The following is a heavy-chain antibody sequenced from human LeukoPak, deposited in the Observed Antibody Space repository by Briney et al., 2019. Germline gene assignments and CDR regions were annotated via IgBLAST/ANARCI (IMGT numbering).Heavy chain of an antibody. D-gene: IGHD6-13*01. Sequence: GESLKISCKGSGYSFTSYWIGWVRQMPGKGLEWVGVIYSPSFQGQVTISADKSISTAYLQWSSLKASDTAMYYCARQRGSSCYQNWFDPWGQGTLVTVSS. J-gene: IGHJ5*02. CDR2: I. CDR1: GYSFTSYW. CDR3: ARQRGSSCYQNWFDP. V-gene: IGHV5-51*01.